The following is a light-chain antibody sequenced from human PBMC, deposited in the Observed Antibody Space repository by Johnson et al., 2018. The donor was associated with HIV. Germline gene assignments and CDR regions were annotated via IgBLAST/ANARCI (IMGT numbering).Light chain of an antibody. CDR1: SSNIGNND. V-gene: IGLV1-51*01. J-gene: IGLJ1*01. Sequence: QSVLTQPPSVSAAPGQKVTISCSGSSSNIGNNDVSWYQQLPGTAPKLLIYDNNKRPSGIPDRFSGSKSGTSATLGITGLLTGDEADYYCGTWDSSLSAYVFGTGTKVTVL. CDR3: GTWDSSLSAYV. CDR2: DNN.